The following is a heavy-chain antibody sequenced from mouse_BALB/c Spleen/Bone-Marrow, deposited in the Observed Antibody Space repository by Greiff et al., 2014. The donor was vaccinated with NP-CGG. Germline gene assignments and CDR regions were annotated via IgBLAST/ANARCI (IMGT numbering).Heavy chain of an antibody. D-gene: IGHD3-2*02. CDR2: ISSGGST. CDR1: GFTFSSYA. CDR3: ARGGLRYFDV. Sequence: EVHLVESGGGLVKPGGSLKLSCAASGFTFSSYAMSWVRQTPEKRLEWVASISSGGSTYYPDSVKGRLTISRDNARNILYLQMSSLRSEDTAMYYCARGGLRYFDVWGAGTTVTVSS. J-gene: IGHJ1*01. V-gene: IGHV5-6-5*01.